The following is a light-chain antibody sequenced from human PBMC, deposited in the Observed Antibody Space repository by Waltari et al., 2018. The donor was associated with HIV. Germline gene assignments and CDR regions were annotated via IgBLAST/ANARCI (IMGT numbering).Light chain of an antibody. CDR2: KNI. CDR3: QVWDSSTVI. Sequence: SYQLTQPPSLSVAPGPTATITCGGDYIGTKNVRWYQQKPGQAPLLVIFKNINRPSGIPERFSGSNSGNTAILTISAAQVADEADYYCQVWDSSTVIFGSGTTVTV. CDR1: YIGTKN. V-gene: IGLV3-9*01. J-gene: IGLJ1*01.